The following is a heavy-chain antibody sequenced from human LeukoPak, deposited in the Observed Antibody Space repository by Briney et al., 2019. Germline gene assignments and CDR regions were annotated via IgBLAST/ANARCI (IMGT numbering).Heavy chain of an antibody. CDR3: AGRPEDLWDAFDI. Sequence: PGGSLRLSCAASGFTVSSNYMSWVRQAPGKGLEWVSFIYSGGSTYYADSVKGRFTISRDNSKNTLYLQMNSLRAEDTAVYYCAGRPEDLWDAFDIWGQGTMVTVSS. V-gene: IGHV3-66*02. CDR1: GFTVSSNY. CDR2: IYSGGST. J-gene: IGHJ3*02. D-gene: IGHD3-10*01.